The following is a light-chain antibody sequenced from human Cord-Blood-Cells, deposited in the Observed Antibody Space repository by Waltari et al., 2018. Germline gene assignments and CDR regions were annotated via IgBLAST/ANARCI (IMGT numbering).Light chain of an antibody. CDR1: QSSSSS. CDR3: QQSYSTPTLT. V-gene: IGKV1-39*01. J-gene: IGKJ5*01. Sequence: DIQMTQSPSSLSAPVGYRVTITCRASQSSSSSFNWYQQKQGKAPKLLIYASSSLQRRVPSRFSCSGSGTDFTLTISSLQPEDFATYSCQQSYSTPTLTFGQGTRLEIK. CDR2: ASS.